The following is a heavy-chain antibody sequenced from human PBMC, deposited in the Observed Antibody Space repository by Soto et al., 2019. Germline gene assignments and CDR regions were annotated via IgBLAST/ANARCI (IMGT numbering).Heavy chain of an antibody. Sequence: QVPLQESGPGLVKPSGTLSLTCAVSGGSISSSNWWSWVRQPPAKGLEWIGQIYHCESTNYNPSLKRRVTMSVDESKHQFSLKLRSVTAAGTAVYYCARVYGRYYYGLDVWGQGTTVTVSS. CDR1: GGSISSSNW. V-gene: IGHV4-4*02. D-gene: IGHD4-17*01. CDR3: ARVYGRYYYGLDV. J-gene: IGHJ6*02. CDR2: IYHCEST.